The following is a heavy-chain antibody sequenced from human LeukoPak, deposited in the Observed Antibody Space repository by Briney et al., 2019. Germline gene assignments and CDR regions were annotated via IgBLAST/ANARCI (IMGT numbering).Heavy chain of an antibody. CDR1: GFTFSSYG. Sequence: GGSLRLSCAASGFTFSSYGMHWVRQAPGKGLEWISYISSGATTTFYADSVKGRFTISRDNAGNSLYLQMNSLRAEDTALYYCAKEQQLVRGGFDPWGQGTLVTVSS. V-gene: IGHV3-48*04. CDR2: ISSGATTT. CDR3: AKEQQLVRGGFDP. J-gene: IGHJ5*02. D-gene: IGHD6-13*01.